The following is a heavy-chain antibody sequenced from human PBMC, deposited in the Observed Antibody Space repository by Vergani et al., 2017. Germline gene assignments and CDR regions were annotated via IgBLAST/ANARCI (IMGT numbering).Heavy chain of an antibody. CDR2: IYYSGST. J-gene: IGHJ4*02. Sequence: QVQLQQWGAGLLKPSETLSLTCAVYGGSFSGYYWSWIRQPPGKGLEWIGYIYYSGSTNYNPSLKSRVTISVDTSKNQFSLKLSSVTAADTAVYYCAREGPYYDSSGYYYVADYWGQGTLVTVSS. D-gene: IGHD3-22*01. CDR1: GGSFSGYY. CDR3: AREGPYYDSSGYYYVADY. V-gene: IGHV4-34*11.